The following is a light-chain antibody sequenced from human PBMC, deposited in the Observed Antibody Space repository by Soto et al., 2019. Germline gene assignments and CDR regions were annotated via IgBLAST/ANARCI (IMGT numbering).Light chain of an antibody. CDR2: DAS. CDR1: QSISSY. V-gene: IGKV1-39*01. CDR3: QQSNYYPYT. Sequence: DIQMTQSPSSLSASVGDRVTITCRASQSISSYLNWYQQKPGKAPKLLIYDASSLQSGVPSRFSGSGSGTDFTLTISNLQPEDFATYYCQQSNYYPYTFGQGTKLEIK. J-gene: IGKJ2*01.